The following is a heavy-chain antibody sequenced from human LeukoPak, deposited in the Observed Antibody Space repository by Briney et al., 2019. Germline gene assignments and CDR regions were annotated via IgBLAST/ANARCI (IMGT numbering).Heavy chain of an antibody. D-gene: IGHD5-24*01. Sequence: GGSLRLSCAASGFTFSNYDMHWVRQAPGKGLEWVSAISSSSSYIYYADSIKGRFTISRDNAENLLYLQMNSLRAVDTAVYFCARGEEKATITALDSWGQGTLVTVSS. CDR1: GFTFSNYD. CDR2: ISSSSSYI. J-gene: IGHJ4*02. CDR3: ARGEEKATITALDS. V-gene: IGHV3-21*01.